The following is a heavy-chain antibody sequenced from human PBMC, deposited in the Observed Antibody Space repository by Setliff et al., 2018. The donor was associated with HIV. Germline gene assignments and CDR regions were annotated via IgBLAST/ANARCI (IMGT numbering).Heavy chain of an antibody. CDR1: GGSISSSNW. Sequence: SETLSLTCAVSGGSISSSNWWNWVRQPPGKGLEWIGSIYYSGSTYYNPSLKSRVTISVDTSKNQFSLKLSSVTAADTAVYYCARANFWSGYYGYWGQGT. D-gene: IGHD3-3*01. J-gene: IGHJ4*02. V-gene: IGHV4-4*02. CDR2: IYYSGST. CDR3: ARANFWSGYYGY.